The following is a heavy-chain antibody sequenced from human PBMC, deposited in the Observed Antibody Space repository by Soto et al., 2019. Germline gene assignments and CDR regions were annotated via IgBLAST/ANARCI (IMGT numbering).Heavy chain of an antibody. J-gene: IGHJ5*02. D-gene: IGHD3-3*01. V-gene: IGHV3-23*01. Sequence: GGSLRLSCAASGFTFSSYAMSWVRQAPGKGLEWVSAISGSGGSTYYADSVKGRFTISRNNSKNTLYLQMNSLRAEDTAVYYCAKSTETYDFWSGYYPLHWFDPWGQGTLVTVSP. CDR3: AKSTETYDFWSGYYPLHWFDP. CDR1: GFTFSSYA. CDR2: ISGSGGST.